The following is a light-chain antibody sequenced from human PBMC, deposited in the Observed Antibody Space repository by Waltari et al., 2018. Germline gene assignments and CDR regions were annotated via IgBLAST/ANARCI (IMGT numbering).Light chain of an antibody. J-gene: IGKJ2*01. Sequence: AIRTTQSPSSFSASTGDRVTITCRASQGISSYLVWYQQKPGKAPKLLIYAASTLQSGVPSRFSGSGCGTDVTLTISCLQSEDVATYYCQQYYSYPRTFGQGTKLEIK. CDR3: QQYYSYPRT. CDR1: QGISSY. V-gene: IGKV1-8*01. CDR2: AAS.